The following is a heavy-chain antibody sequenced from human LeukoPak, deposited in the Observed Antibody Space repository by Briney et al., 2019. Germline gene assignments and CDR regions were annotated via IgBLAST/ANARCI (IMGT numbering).Heavy chain of an antibody. V-gene: IGHV3-48*04. CDR2: ITSTSSTI. CDR3: ARAAHYYDSGGFLPEAFDV. D-gene: IGHD3-22*01. J-gene: IGHJ3*01. CDR1: GFTFSSYN. Sequence: GGSLRLSCAASGFTFSSYNMNWVRQAPGKGLEWVPYITSTSSTIYYADSVKGRFTISRDNARNSLYLQMNSLRAEDTAVYYCARAAHYYDSGGFLPEAFDVWGQGTMVTVSS.